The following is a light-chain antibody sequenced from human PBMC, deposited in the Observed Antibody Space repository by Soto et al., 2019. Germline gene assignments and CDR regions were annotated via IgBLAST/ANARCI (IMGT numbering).Light chain of an antibody. J-gene: IGKJ4*01. V-gene: IGKV3D-15*01. Sequence: EIVLTQSPATLSLSPGERATLSCRASQSVGSNLAWYQQRLGQSPRILIYGASTRATGIPARFSGSGSGTDFTLTISSLQAEDVAVYYCQQYYNSPPTFGGGTKVDIK. CDR2: GAS. CDR3: QQYYNSPPT. CDR1: QSVGSN.